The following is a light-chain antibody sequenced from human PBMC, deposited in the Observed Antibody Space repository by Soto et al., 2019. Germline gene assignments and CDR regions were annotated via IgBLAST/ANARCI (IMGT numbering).Light chain of an antibody. Sequence: VLTLSPCTLSLSPWERATLYCMSGQSVSSSYLAWYQQKPGQAPRLLIYGASSRATGIPDRFSGSGSGTDFTLTISRLEPEDFAVYYCQQRSNWPWPFGQGTKVDIK. V-gene: IGKV3D-20*02. CDR1: QSVSSSY. CDR2: GAS. CDR3: QQRSNWPWP. J-gene: IGKJ1*01.